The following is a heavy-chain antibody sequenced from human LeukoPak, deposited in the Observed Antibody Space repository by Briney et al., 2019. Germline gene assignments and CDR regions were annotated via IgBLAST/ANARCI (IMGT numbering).Heavy chain of an antibody. V-gene: IGHV3-21*04. CDR2: ISSSSSYI. D-gene: IGHD1-1*01. J-gene: IGHJ4*02. CDR1: GFTFSSYS. CDR3: ARTGNPATGDY. Sequence: GGSLRLSCAASGFTFSSYSMNWVRQAPGRGLEWVSSISSSSSYIYYADSVKGRFTISRDNSKNTLYLQMNSLRAEDTAVYYCARTGNPATGDYWGQGTLVTVSS.